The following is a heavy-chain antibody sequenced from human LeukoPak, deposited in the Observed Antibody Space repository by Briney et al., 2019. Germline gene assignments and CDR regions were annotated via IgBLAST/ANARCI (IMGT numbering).Heavy chain of an antibody. D-gene: IGHD1-14*01. Sequence: GRSLRLSCAASGFTFSSYGMPWVRQAPGKGLEWVAVISYDGSNKYYADSVKGRFTISRDNSKNTLYLQMNSLRAEDTAVYYCAKDLVTDLWAFDIWGQGTMVTVSS. CDR2: ISYDGSNK. J-gene: IGHJ3*02. V-gene: IGHV3-30*18. CDR1: GFTFSSYG. CDR3: AKDLVTDLWAFDI.